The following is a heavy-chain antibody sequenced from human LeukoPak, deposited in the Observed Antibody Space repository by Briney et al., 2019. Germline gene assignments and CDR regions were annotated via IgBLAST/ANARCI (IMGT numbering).Heavy chain of an antibody. V-gene: IGHV3-21*01. CDR2: ISSSSSYI. J-gene: IGHJ4*02. D-gene: IGHD6-13*01. CDR1: GFTFSSYS. CDR3: AGDSSNWNIDY. Sequence: GGSLRLSCAASGFTFSSYSMTWVRQAPGKGLDWVSSISSSSSYIYYADSVKGRFTISRDNAKNSLYLQMNSLGVEDTAVYYCAGDSSNWNIDYWGQGTPVTVSS.